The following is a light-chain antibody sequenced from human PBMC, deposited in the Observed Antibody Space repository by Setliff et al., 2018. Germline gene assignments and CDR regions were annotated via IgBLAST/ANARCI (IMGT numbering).Light chain of an antibody. J-gene: IGLJ2*01. Sequence: LTQPASVSGSPGQSITISCTGTSSDVGXYXXXPXXXXXXXXAPKLMIXXXSKRPSGVSYRFSGSKSGNTASLTISGLQAGDEADYFCTSYASGSTYVVFGGGTKVTVL. CDR1: SSDVGXYXX. CDR3: TSYASGSTYVV. CDR2: XXS. V-gene: IGLV2-14*03.